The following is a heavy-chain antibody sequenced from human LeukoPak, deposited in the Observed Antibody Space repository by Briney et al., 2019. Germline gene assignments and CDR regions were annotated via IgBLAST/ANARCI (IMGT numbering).Heavy chain of an antibody. CDR2: INSDGSST. CDR1: GFTFSSYW. J-gene: IGHJ3*02. D-gene: IGHD3-9*01. Sequence: PGGSMRLSCAASGFTFSSYWMHWVRQPPGKGLVWVSRINSDGSSTSYADSVKGRCTISRDNAKNTLYLQMNSLRAENTAVYYCARDTADSYYDILTGGNAFDIWGQGTMVTVSS. CDR3: ARDTADSYYDILTGGNAFDI. V-gene: IGHV3-74*01.